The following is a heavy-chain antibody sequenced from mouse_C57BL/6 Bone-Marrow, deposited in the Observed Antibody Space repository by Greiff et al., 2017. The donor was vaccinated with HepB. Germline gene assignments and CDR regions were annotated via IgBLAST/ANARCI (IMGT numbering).Heavy chain of an antibody. D-gene: IGHD2-5*01. J-gene: IGHJ4*01. CDR1: GFNIKDDY. CDR3: TTAGMVYSNYDVDY. V-gene: IGHV14-4*01. Sequence: EVQLVESGAELVRPGASVKLSCTASGFNIKDDYMHWVKQRPEQGLEWIGWIDPENGDTEYASKFQGKATITADTSSNTAYLQLSSLTSEDTAVYYCTTAGMVYSNYDVDYWGQGTSVTVSS. CDR2: IDPENGDT.